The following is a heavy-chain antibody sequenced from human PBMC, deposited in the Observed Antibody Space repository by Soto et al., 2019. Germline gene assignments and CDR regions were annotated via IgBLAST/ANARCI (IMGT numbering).Heavy chain of an antibody. V-gene: IGHV3-23*01. CDR2: ISGGADST. D-gene: IGHD3-9*01. CDR3: ATEGALVGAGYFDD. J-gene: IGHJ4*02. CDR1: GFTFSTYA. Sequence: EVQLLESGGVLVQPGGSLRLSCAASGFTFSTYAMSWVRQAPGKGLEWVSAISGGADSTYYADSVKGRFTISGDNSKSTLYLQINSLRAEDTAVYYCATEGALVGAGYFDDWGQGTLVTVSS.